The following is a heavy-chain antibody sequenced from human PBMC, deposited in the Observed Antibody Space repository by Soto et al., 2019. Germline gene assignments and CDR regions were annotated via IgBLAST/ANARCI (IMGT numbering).Heavy chain of an antibody. CDR3: AHSSFYYHSSGYSYDY. J-gene: IGHJ4*02. CDR2: IYWDDDK. D-gene: IGHD3-22*01. Sequence: QITLKESGPTVVKPTETLTLTCTFSRLSLSTSGVSVGWIRQTPGKALEWLALIYWDDDKRYRPSLKSRLTITKDTSKNQVVLTMTDMDPVDTATYFCAHSSFYYHSSGYSYDYWGQGTPVTVSS. V-gene: IGHV2-5*02. CDR1: RLSLSTSGVS.